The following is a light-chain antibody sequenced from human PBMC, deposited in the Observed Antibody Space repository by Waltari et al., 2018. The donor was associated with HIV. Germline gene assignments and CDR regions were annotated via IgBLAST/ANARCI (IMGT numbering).Light chain of an antibody. Sequence: QSALTPPASVSGSPAQSITISCTGTSRDVGGYTLVSSYQQHPAKAPKLMIYEVSKPPSGVSNRFSGSKSGNTASLTISGLQAEDEADYYCCAYAGSTTYVIFGGGTKLTVL. CDR1: SRDVGGYTL. J-gene: IGLJ2*01. V-gene: IGLV2-23*02. CDR3: CAYAGSTTYVI. CDR2: EVS.